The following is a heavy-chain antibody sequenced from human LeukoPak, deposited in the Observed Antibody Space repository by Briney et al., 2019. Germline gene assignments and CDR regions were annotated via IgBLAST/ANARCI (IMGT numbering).Heavy chain of an antibody. CDR3: ARARGSGALFAFDI. V-gene: IGHV1/OR15-1*04. D-gene: IGHD3-3*01. J-gene: IGHJ3*02. CDR1: GYIFTDYY. CDR2: INPNSGGT. Sequence: ASVKVSCKASGYIFTDYYMHWVRQAPGQELGWMGRINPNSGGTNYAQKFQGRVTMTRDMSTSTVYMELSSLRSEDTAVYYCARARGSGALFAFDIWGQGTMVTVSS.